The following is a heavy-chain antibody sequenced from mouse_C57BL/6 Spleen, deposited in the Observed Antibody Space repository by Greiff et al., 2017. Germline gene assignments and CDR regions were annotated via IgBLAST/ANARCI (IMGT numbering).Heavy chain of an antibody. V-gene: IGHV1-50*01. D-gene: IGHD3-3*01. CDR2: IDPSDSYT. CDR3: ARGGQGDY. Sequence: QVQLQQSGAELVKPGASVKLSCKASGYTFTSYWMQWVKQRPGQGLEWIGEIDPSDSYTNYNQKFKGKATLTVDTSSSTAYMQRSSLTSEDSAVYYCARGGQGDYWGQGTTLTVSS. CDR1: GYTFTSYW. J-gene: IGHJ2*01.